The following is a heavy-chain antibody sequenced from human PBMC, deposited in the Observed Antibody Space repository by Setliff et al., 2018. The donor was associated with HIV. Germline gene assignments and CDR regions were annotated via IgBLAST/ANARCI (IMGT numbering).Heavy chain of an antibody. CDR1: GDTFTKYG. D-gene: IGHD5-18*01. V-gene: IGHV1-18*01. CDR2: ISTYNGNT. CDR3: ATVNTVGYNYYGMDV. Sequence: ASVKVSCKASGDTFTKYGISWVRQAPGQGLEWMRWISTYNGNTNYAQKLQGRVTMTTDTSTSTAYMELRSLRSDDTAVYFCATVNTVGYNYYGMDVWGQGTTVTVSS. J-gene: IGHJ6*02.